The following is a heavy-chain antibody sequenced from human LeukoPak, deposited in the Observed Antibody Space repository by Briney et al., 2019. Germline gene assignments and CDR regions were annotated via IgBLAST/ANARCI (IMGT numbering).Heavy chain of an antibody. CDR2: INHGGSIV. J-gene: IGHJ4*02. D-gene: IGHD3/OR15-3a*01. CDR3: ARDQDWALDY. Sequence: GGSLRLSCAVSGFTFVSHAMNWVRQAPGKGLEWISFINHGGSIVYYADSVKGRFATSRDNAKSSLYLQINSVEAEDTAVYYCARDQDWALDYWGQGTLVTVSS. V-gene: IGHV3-48*03. CDR1: GFTFVSHA.